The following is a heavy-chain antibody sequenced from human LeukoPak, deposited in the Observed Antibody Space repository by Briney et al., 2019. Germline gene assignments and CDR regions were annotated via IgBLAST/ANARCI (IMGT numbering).Heavy chain of an antibody. J-gene: IGHJ5*02. Sequence: GGSLRLSCAASGFTFSSYSMNWVRQAPGKGLEWVSYISSSSSTIYYADSVKGRFTISRDNAKNSLFLQMDSLRDEDTAVYYCARDGSGNYYKNWFDPWGQGTLVTVSS. CDR1: GFTFSSYS. D-gene: IGHD3-10*01. CDR2: ISSSSSTI. V-gene: IGHV3-48*02. CDR3: ARDGSGNYYKNWFDP.